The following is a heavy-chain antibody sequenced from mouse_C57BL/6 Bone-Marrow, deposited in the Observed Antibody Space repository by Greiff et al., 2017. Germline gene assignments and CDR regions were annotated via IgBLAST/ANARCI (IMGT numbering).Heavy chain of an antibody. CDR1: GFTFSDYG. CDR3: ARLTGHYFDY. D-gene: IGHD4-1*01. V-gene: IGHV5-17*01. J-gene: IGHJ2*01. CDR2: ISSGSSTI. Sequence: EVKVVESGGGLVKPGGSLKLSCAASGFTFSDYGMHWVRQAPEKGLEWVAYISSGSSTIYYADTVKGRFTISRDNAKNTLFMQMTSLRYEDTAMYYCARLTGHYFDYWGQGTTLTVSS.